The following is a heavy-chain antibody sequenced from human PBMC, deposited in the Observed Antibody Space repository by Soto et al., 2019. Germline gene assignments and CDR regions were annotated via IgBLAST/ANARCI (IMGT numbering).Heavy chain of an antibody. Sequence: QVQLQESGPGLVKPSQTLSLTCTVSGGSISSGGYYWSWIRQHPGKGLEWIGYIYYSGSTYYNPSLKSRVTISVDTSKNQCSLKLSSVTAADTAVYYCARDYLGHYGSGSGRAFDIWGQGTMVTVSS. CDR1: GGSISSGGYY. CDR2: IYYSGST. J-gene: IGHJ3*02. D-gene: IGHD3-10*01. V-gene: IGHV4-31*03. CDR3: ARDYLGHYGSGSGRAFDI.